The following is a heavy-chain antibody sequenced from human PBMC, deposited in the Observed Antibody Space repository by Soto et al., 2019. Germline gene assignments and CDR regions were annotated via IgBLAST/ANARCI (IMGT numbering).Heavy chain of an antibody. D-gene: IGHD1-26*01. J-gene: IGHJ4*02. CDR2: IIPIFGTT. Sequence: QVQLVQSGAEVKKPGSSVKVSCTASGGTLSRYGFTWVRQAPGQGFQWMGGIIPIFGTTHYEQNFQGRLSITADESTSTVYMELSSLRSDDTAIYFCARTYYQWEALHYFDFWGQGTLVNVSS. CDR1: GGTLSRYG. V-gene: IGHV1-69*01. CDR3: ARTYYQWEALHYFDF.